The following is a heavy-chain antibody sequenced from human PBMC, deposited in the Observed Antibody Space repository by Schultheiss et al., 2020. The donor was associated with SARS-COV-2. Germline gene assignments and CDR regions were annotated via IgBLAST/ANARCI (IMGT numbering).Heavy chain of an antibody. J-gene: IGHJ4*02. Sequence: SETLSLTCAVYGGSFSGYYWSWIRQHPGKGLEWIGYISSSGNTFDNPSLKSRVTISVDTSKNQFSLKLSSVTAADTAIYYCARYYDSSGYPPIPRDKGFDSWGQGSLVTVSS. V-gene: IGHV4-31*11. CDR2: ISSSGNT. CDR1: GGSFSGYY. CDR3: ARYYDSSGYPPIPRDKGFDS. D-gene: IGHD3-22*01.